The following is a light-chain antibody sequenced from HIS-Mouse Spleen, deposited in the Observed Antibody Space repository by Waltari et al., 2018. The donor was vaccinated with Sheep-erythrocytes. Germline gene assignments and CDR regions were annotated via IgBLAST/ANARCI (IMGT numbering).Light chain of an antibody. J-gene: IGLJ1*01. CDR3: QAWDSSIYV. Sequence: YELTQPPSVSVSPGQTASITCSGDKLGAKYACWYQQKPGQSPVLVIYQDSKRPSGIPERFSGSNSGNTATLTISGTQAMDEADYYCQAWDSSIYVFGTGTKVTVL. V-gene: IGLV3-1*01. CDR1: KLGAKY. CDR2: QDS.